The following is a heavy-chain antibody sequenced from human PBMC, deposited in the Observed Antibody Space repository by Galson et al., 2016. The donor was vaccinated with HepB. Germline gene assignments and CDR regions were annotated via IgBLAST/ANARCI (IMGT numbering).Heavy chain of an antibody. CDR3: AKAQSSGWYDFDY. V-gene: IGHV3-23*01. CDR1: GFTFSGYA. CDR2: ISGSGGST. D-gene: IGHD6-19*01. Sequence: SLRLSCAASGFTFSGYAINWVRQAPGKGLEWVSVISGSGGSTYYADSVKGRFTISRDNSKNTLYLQMNSLRAEDTAVYYCAKAQSSGWYDFDYWGQGTLVTVSS. J-gene: IGHJ4*02.